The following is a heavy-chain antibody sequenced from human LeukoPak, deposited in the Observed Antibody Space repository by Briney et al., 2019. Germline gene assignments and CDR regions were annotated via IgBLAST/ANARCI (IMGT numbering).Heavy chain of an antibody. V-gene: IGHV3-30-3*01. CDR3: ARDLDY. J-gene: IGHJ4*02. CDR1: GFTLSSYA. CDR2: ISYDGSNK. Sequence: GGSLRLSCAASGFTLSSYAMNWVRQAPEKGLEWVAVISYDGSNKYYADSVKGRFTISRDNSKNTLYLPMNSLRAEDTAVYYCARDLDYWGQGTLVTVSS.